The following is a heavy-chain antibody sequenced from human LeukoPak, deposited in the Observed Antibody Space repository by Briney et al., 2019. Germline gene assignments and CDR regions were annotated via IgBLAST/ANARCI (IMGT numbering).Heavy chain of an antibody. D-gene: IGHD6-19*01. Sequence: QTGRSLRFSCAASGFIFNNYAMHWVRQAPGKGLEWVAVIWFDGSNKYYADSVKGRFAISRDDSKNTMYLQMNGLRAEDTAVYYCARDRGIAVAGLDYWGQGTLVTVSS. CDR3: ARDRGIAVAGLDY. CDR1: GFIFNNYA. CDR2: IWFDGSNK. J-gene: IGHJ4*02. V-gene: IGHV3-33*01.